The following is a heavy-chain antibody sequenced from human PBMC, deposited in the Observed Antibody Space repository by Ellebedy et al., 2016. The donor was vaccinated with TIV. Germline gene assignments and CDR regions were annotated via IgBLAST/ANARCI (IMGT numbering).Heavy chain of an antibody. D-gene: IGHD5-12*01. J-gene: IGHJ6*03. CDR1: GFTFSSYA. Sequence: WGSLRLSCAASGFTFSSYAMSWVRQAPGKGLEWVSVISDSGDSKYYADSVKGRFTISRDTSKNKLYLQMNSLRAEDTAVYYCAKDGLYGYDAFSYMDVWGKGTTVTVSS. CDR2: ISDSGDSK. V-gene: IGHV3-23*01. CDR3: AKDGLYGYDAFSYMDV.